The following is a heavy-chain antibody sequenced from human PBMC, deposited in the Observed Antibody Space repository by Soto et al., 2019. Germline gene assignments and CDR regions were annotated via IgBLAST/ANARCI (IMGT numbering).Heavy chain of an antibody. CDR2: ISGYNSDT. CDR1: GYTFASYG. J-gene: IGHJ4*02. D-gene: IGHD6-13*01. V-gene: IGHV1-18*01. Sequence: QVRLVQSGAEVKKPGASVKVSCKTSGYTFASYGLCWVRQAPGQGLEWVGWISGYNSDTNYAQKFRGRVTISTDKSTIKVYMDLRSLRADDTAVYYCATGMSASSWYLRNWGQGTLVTVSS. CDR3: ATGMSASSWYLRN.